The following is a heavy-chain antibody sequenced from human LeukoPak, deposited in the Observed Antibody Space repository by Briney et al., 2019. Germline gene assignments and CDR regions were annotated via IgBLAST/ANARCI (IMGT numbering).Heavy chain of an antibody. V-gene: IGHV3-23*01. Sequence: GGSLRLSCAASGFTFSDYAMSWVRQAPGEGLEWVSSISDNAGAIHYADSVKGRFTISRDNSKNTLYLQMNSLRAEDTAVYYRAKVTLSNSWVMHFDFWGQGTLVTVSS. CDR2: ISDNAGAI. J-gene: IGHJ4*02. CDR1: GFTFSDYA. D-gene: IGHD2/OR15-2a*01. CDR3: AKVTLSNSWVMHFDF.